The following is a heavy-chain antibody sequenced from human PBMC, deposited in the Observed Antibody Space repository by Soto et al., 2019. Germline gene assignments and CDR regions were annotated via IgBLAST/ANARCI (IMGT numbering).Heavy chain of an antibody. Sequence: GGSLRLSCAASGFTFSSYSMSWVRQAPGKGLEWVSAISGSGVSTYYADSVKGRFTISRDNSKNTLYLQMNSLRAEDTAVYYCAKSPGMYYYDSSGYYHYDYWGQGTLVTVSS. J-gene: IGHJ4*02. CDR1: GFTFSSYS. CDR2: ISGSGVST. D-gene: IGHD3-22*01. V-gene: IGHV3-23*01. CDR3: AKSPGMYYYDSSGYYHYDY.